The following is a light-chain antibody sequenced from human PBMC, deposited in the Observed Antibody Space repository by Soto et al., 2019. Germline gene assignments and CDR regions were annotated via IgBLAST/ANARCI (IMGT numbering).Light chain of an antibody. Sequence: EIVLTQSPGTLSLSPGEGATLSCRASQSVSRSYLAWYQQKPGQAPRLLIYGASSRATGIPDRFSGSGSGTDFTLTISRLEPEDFAVYYCQQYGSSPETFGQGTKVEIK. CDR1: QSVSRSY. V-gene: IGKV3-20*01. CDR2: GAS. J-gene: IGKJ1*01. CDR3: QQYGSSPET.